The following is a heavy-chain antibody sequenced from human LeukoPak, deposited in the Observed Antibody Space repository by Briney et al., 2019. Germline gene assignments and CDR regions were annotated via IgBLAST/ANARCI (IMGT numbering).Heavy chain of an antibody. Sequence: PGGSLRLSCAASGFTFTTYGMNWVRQAPGKGLEWISTISNSGSSTYYADSVKGRFTISRDISKNTLYLQMNSLRVEDTAVYYCARGGSSGSTGDYWGQGTLVTVSS. V-gene: IGHV3-23*01. D-gene: IGHD6-19*01. CDR3: ARGGSSGSTGDY. CDR2: ISNSGSST. CDR1: GFTFTTYG. J-gene: IGHJ4*02.